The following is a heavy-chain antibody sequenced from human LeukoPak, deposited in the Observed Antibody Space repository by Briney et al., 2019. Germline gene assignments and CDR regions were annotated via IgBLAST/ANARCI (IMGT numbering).Heavy chain of an antibody. J-gene: IGHJ4*02. D-gene: IGHD1-20*01. V-gene: IGHV3-23*01. CDR3: AKILTGIDY. Sequence: PGGSLRLSCAASGFTFGNYAMSWVRQAPGKGLGWVSVISGSGDTTLYADSVKGRFTVSRDNSKNTLYLQMNSLRAEDTAIYYCAKILTGIDYWGQGTLVTVSS. CDR2: ISGSGDTT. CDR1: GFTFGNYA.